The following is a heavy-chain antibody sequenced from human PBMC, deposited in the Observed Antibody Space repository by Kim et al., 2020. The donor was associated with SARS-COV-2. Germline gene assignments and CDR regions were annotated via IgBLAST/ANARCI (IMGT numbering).Heavy chain of an antibody. V-gene: IGHV4-31*02. J-gene: IGHJ4*02. CDR1: GGSISSGGYY. D-gene: IGHD3-22*01. Sequence: SETLSLTCTVSGGSISSGGYYWSWIRQHPGKGLEWIGYIYYSGSTYYNPALKSRVTISVDTSKNQFSLKLSSVTAADTAVYYCARSPITMIVVGIYYFGYWCQGALLTFSS. CDR2: IYYSGST. CDR3: ARSPITMIVVGIYYFGY.